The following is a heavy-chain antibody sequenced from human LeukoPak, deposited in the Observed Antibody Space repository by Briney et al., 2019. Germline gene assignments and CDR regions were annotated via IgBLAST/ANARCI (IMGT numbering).Heavy chain of an antibody. CDR3: ARAVVRGVTLDY. CDR2: ISYDGGTT. V-gene: IGHV3-30-3*01. J-gene: IGHJ4*02. CDR1: GFTFSSYA. Sequence: GRSLRLSCAASGFTFSSYAMHWVRQAPDKGLEWMAVISYDGGTTYDADSVRGRFTISRDNSKSTLYLQMNSLKIEDTAAYYCARAVVRGVTLDYWGQGTLVTVSS. D-gene: IGHD3-10*01.